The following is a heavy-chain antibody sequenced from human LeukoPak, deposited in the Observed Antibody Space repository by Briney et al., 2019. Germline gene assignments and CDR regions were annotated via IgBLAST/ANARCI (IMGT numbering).Heavy chain of an antibody. Sequence: GGSLRLSCAASGFIFSNYWMSWVRQAPAKGLEWVANIKQDGSEKYYVDSVKGRFTISRDDAKNSLYLQMNSLRAEDTAVYYCARPPRYSSSWLDCWGQGALVTVSS. CDR2: IKQDGSEK. V-gene: IGHV3-7*03. D-gene: IGHD6-13*01. CDR1: GFIFSNYW. J-gene: IGHJ4*02. CDR3: ARPPRYSSSWLDC.